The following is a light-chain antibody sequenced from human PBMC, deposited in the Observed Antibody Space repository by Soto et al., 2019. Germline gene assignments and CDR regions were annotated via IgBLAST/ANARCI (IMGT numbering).Light chain of an antibody. CDR1: SSDLGGYNY. CDR2: DVS. V-gene: IGLV2-14*01. J-gene: IGLJ2*01. Sequence: QSALTQPASVSGSPGQSITFSCTGTSSDLGGYNYVSWYQQHPGKAPKLVIYDVSNRPSGVSNRFSGSKSGNTASLTISGLQADDDADYYCSSYTTTSTLVFGGGTKVTVL. CDR3: SSYTTTSTLV.